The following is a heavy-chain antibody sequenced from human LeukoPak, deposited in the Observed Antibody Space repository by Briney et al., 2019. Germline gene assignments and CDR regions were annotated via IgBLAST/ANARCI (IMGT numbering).Heavy chain of an antibody. V-gene: IGHV1-2*06. Sequence: ASVKVSCKASGYTFTGYYMHWVRQAPGQGLEWMGRINPNSGGTNYAQKFQGRVTMTRDTSISTAYMELSRLRSDDTAVYYCARDSNHGDYLYDNWGQGTLVTVSS. D-gene: IGHD4-17*01. CDR1: GYTFTGYY. CDR3: ARDSNHGDYLYDN. J-gene: IGHJ4*02. CDR2: INPNSGGT.